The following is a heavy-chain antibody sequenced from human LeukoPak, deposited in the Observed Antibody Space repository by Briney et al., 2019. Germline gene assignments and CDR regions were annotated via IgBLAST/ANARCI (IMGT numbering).Heavy chain of an antibody. D-gene: IGHD6-13*01. V-gene: IGHV3-21*01. CDR3: AVSEQQLTHGVAETSVDAFDI. Sequence: PGGSLRLSCAASGFTFSSYSMNWVRQAPGKGLEWVSSISSSSSYIYYADSVKGRFTISRDNAKNSLYLQMNSLRAEDTAVYYCAVSEQQLTHGVAETSVDAFDIWGQGTMVTVSS. J-gene: IGHJ3*02. CDR1: GFTFSSYS. CDR2: ISSSSSYI.